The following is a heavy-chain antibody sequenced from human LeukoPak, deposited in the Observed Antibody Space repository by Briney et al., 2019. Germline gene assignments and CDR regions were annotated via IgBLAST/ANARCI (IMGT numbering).Heavy chain of an antibody. J-gene: IGHJ3*01. CDR1: GYNFTSYW. CDR3: ARREYCSGHNCYFFPH. D-gene: IGHD2-15*01. CDR2: IYPGDSDS. Sequence: GESLKISCKASGYNFTSYWIGWVRQMPGKGLEWMGIIYPGDSDSRYSPSFQGQVTISVEKSISTAYLQWSSLKASDTAMYYCARREYCSGHNCYFFPHWGQGTMVTVSS. V-gene: IGHV5-51*01.